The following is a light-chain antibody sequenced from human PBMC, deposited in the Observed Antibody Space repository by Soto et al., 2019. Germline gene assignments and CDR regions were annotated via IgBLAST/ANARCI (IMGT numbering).Light chain of an antibody. CDR1: QDISNY. CDR2: DAS. CDR3: QQYDNLIT. V-gene: IGKV1-33*01. Sequence: DIQMTQSPSSLSASVGDRVSITCQASQDISNYLNWYQQKPGKAPKLLIYDASNLETGVPSRFSGSGSGTDFTFTISSLQPEDTATYYCQQYDNLITFGQGTRLEIK. J-gene: IGKJ5*01.